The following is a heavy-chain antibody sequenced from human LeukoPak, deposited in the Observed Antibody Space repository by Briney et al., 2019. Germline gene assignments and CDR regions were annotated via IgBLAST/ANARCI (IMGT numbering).Heavy chain of an antibody. V-gene: IGHV3-15*01. CDR2: IKSKTDGGTT. CDR3: TTDPGDSGSPNFDY. J-gene: IGHJ4*02. D-gene: IGHD1-26*01. CDR1: GCTFSNAW. Sequence: GGSLRLSCAASGCTFSNAWMSWVRQAPGKGLEWVGLIKSKTDGGTTDYAAPVKGRFTISRDDSKTTLYLQMNSLKTEDTAVYYCTTDPGDSGSPNFDYWGQGTLVTVSS.